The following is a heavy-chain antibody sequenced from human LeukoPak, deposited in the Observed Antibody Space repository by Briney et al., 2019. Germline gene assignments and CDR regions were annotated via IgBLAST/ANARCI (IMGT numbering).Heavy chain of an antibody. V-gene: IGHV5-51*01. J-gene: IGHJ4*02. Sequence: GESLKISCQGSGYSFTSYWIGWVRQMPGKGLEWMGIIYPGDSDTRYSPSFQGQVTISADKSISTAYLQWSSLKASDTAMYYCASWRGYSSSLVDYWGQGTLVTVSS. CDR1: GYSFTSYW. CDR3: ASWRGYSSSLVDY. D-gene: IGHD6-6*01. CDR2: IYPGDSDT.